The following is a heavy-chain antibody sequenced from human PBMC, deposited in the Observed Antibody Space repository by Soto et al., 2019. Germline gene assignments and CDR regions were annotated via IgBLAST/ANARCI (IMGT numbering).Heavy chain of an antibody. CDR3: ARPGEAADTNYYYYGMDV. Sequence: PGESLKISCKGSGYSFTSYWISWVRQMPGKGLEWMGRINPSDSYTNYSPSFQGHVTISADKSISTAYLQWSSLKASDTAMYYCARPGEAADTNYYYYGMDVWGQGTTVTVSS. CDR2: INPSDSYT. CDR1: GYSFTSYW. V-gene: IGHV5-10-1*01. D-gene: IGHD6-13*01. J-gene: IGHJ6*02.